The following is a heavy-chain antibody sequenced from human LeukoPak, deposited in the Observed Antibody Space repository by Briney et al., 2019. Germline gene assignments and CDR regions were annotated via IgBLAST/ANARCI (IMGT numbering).Heavy chain of an antibody. CDR2: INPNSGGT. CDR1: GYTFTGYY. Sequence: ASVTVSCKASGYTFTGYYMHWVRQAPGQGLEWMGWINPNSGGTNYAQKFQGRVTMTRDTSISTAYMELSRLRSDDTAVYYCARQYCSGGSCYPANYWGQGTLVTVSS. V-gene: IGHV1-2*02. D-gene: IGHD2-15*01. CDR3: ARQYCSGGSCYPANY. J-gene: IGHJ4*02.